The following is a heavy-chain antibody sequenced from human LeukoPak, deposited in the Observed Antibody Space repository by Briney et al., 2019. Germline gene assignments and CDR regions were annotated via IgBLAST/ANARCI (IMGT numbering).Heavy chain of an antibody. J-gene: IGHJ6*03. CDR1: GGSISTSSYY. V-gene: IGHV4-39*07. Sequence: SETLSLTCTVSGGSISTSSYYWGWIRQPPGKGLECIGNIYYSGSTYYNPSLKSRVTISVDTSKNQFSLKLSSVTAADTAVYYCARDSPDYYMDVWGKGTTVTVSS. CDR3: ARDSPDYYMDV. CDR2: IYYSGST.